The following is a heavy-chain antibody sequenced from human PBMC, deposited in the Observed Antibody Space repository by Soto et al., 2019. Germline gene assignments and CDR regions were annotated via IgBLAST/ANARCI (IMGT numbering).Heavy chain of an antibody. Sequence: QVQLAQSGAEVKKPGSSVKVSCKAFGGTISSYAINWIRQAPGQGLEWMGGIIPIFGTTTYAQRFQARVTITADESTSTAYMELSSLRSEDTALSYCARDGGAATFDYWGQGTLVTVSS. CDR2: IIPIFGTT. CDR1: GGTISSYA. V-gene: IGHV1-69*12. D-gene: IGHD1-26*01. CDR3: ARDGGAATFDY. J-gene: IGHJ4*02.